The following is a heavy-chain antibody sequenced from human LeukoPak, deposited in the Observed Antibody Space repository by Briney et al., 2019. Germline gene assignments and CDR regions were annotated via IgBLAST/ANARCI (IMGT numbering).Heavy chain of an antibody. CDR3: AGYCSGGSCYYYYGMDV. J-gene: IGHJ6*02. Sequence: PGGSLRLSCAASGFTFSSYAMHWVRQAPGKGLEWVAVISYDGSNKYYADYVKGRFTISRDNSKNTLYLQMNSLRAEDTAVYYCAGYCSGGSCYYYYGMDVWGQGTTVTVSS. CDR1: GFTFSSYA. V-gene: IGHV3-30-3*01. D-gene: IGHD2-15*01. CDR2: ISYDGSNK.